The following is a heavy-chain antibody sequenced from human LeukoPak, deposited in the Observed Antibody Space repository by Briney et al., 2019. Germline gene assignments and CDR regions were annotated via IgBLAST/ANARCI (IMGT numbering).Heavy chain of an antibody. J-gene: IGHJ1*01. D-gene: IGHD2-2*01. V-gene: IGHV3-53*01. CDR2: FYSPGST. CDR3: ASARESCIGSTCYEYFHH. Sequence: GGSLRLSCAASGFTVTTKSMAWVRQAPGRGLEWVSIFYSPGSTYYADSVHGRFTISRDNSLNTLFLQMNSLRVEDTAVYYCASARESCIGSTCYEYFHHWGQGTPLTVSS. CDR1: GFTVTTKS.